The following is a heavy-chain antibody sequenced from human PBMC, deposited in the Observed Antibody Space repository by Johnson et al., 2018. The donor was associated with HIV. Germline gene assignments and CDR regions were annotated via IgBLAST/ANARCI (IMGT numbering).Heavy chain of an antibody. Sequence: VQLVESGGGVVQPGRSLRLSCAASGFTFSSYAMHWVRQAPGKGMEWVSGIYSGGSTYYADSVKGRFTISRDNSKNTLHLQMSSLRPEDTAVYYCARVRVGAFDIWGQGTMVTVSS. D-gene: IGHD1-26*01. V-gene: IGHV3-NL1*01. J-gene: IGHJ3*02. CDR2: IYSGGST. CDR1: GFTFSSYA. CDR3: ARVRVGAFDI.